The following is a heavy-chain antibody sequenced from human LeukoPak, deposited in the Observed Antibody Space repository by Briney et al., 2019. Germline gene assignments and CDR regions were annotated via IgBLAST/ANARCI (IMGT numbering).Heavy chain of an antibody. Sequence: GGSLRLSCAASGFTFSDYYMSWIRQAPGKGLEWVSYISSSGSTIYYADSVKGRFTISRDNAKNSLYLQMNSLRAEDTAVYYCARWEVVRDSHSTYAFDIWGQGTMVTVSS. J-gene: IGHJ3*02. CDR1: GFTFSDYY. V-gene: IGHV3-11*01. CDR3: ARWEVVRDSHSTYAFDI. D-gene: IGHD3-10*01. CDR2: ISSSGSTI.